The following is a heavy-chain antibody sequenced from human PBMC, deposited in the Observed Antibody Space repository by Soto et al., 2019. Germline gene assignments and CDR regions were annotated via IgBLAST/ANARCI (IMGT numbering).Heavy chain of an antibody. CDR1: GGTFSSYT. V-gene: IGHV1-69*02. CDR2: IIPILGIA. Sequence: QVQLEQSGAEVKKPGSSVKVSCKASGGTFSSYTISWVRQAPGQGLEWMGRIIPILGIANYAQKFQGRVTIKADKSTSKADMEIRSLRSEDLDVYYFARVPPERDYIWGSYRYRDFDYRGQGTVVTVSS. J-gene: IGHJ4*02. D-gene: IGHD3-16*02. CDR3: ARVPPERDYIWGSYRYRDFDY.